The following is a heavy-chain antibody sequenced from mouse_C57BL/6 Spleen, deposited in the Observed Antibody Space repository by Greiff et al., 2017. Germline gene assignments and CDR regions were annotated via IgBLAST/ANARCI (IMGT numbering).Heavy chain of an antibody. D-gene: IGHD1-1*01. J-gene: IGHJ1*03. CDR3: ARHEGATVVAHWYFDV. V-gene: IGHV1-62-2*01. CDR1: GYTFTEYT. CDR2: FYPGSGSI. Sequence: VQLQESGAELVKPGASVKLSCKASGYTFTEYTIHWVKQRSGQGLEWIGWFYPGSGSIKYNEKFKDKATLTADKSSTTVYMELSRLTSEDSAVYFCARHEGATVVAHWYFDVWGTGTTVTVSS.